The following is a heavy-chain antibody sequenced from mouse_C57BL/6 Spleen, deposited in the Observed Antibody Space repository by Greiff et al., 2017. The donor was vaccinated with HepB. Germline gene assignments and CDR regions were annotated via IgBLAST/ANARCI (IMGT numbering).Heavy chain of an antibody. Sequence: EVQLQQSGPELVKPGASVKISCKASGYSFTDYNMNWVKQSHGKSLEWIGVINPNYGTTSYNQKFKGKATLTVDQSSSTAYMQLNSLTSEDSAVYYCARWASMVTTYPGYFDYWGQGTTLTVSS. J-gene: IGHJ2*01. CDR2: INPNYGTT. CDR3: ARWASMVTTYPGYFDY. V-gene: IGHV1-39*01. D-gene: IGHD2-2*01. CDR1: GYSFTDYN.